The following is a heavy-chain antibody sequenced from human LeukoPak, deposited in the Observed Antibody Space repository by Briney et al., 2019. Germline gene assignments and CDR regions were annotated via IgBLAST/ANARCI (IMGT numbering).Heavy chain of an antibody. Sequence: PSETLSLTCTVSGGSISSYYWSWIRQPPRKGLEWIGYIYYSGTTNYNPSLKSRVTISVDTSKNQFSLKLSSVTAADTAVYYCARANWGLYYFDYWGQGTLVTVSS. CDR2: IYYSGTT. CDR1: GGSISSYY. CDR3: ARANWGLYYFDY. V-gene: IGHV4-59*01. J-gene: IGHJ4*02. D-gene: IGHD7-27*01.